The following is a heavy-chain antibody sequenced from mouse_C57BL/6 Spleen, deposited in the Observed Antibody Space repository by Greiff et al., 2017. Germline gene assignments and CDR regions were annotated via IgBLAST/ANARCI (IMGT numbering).Heavy chain of an antibody. V-gene: IGHV14-1*01. CDR3: TRNGSSLYYYAMDY. Sequence: VHVKQSGAELVRPGASVKLSCTASGFNIKDYYMHWVKQRPEQGLEWIGRIDPEDGDTVYAQKFQGKVTMTADTSSNTAYLQLSSLTSEDTAVYYCTRNGSSLYYYAMDYWGQGTSVTVSS. CDR2: IDPEDGDT. D-gene: IGHD1-1*01. J-gene: IGHJ4*01. CDR1: GFNIKDYY.